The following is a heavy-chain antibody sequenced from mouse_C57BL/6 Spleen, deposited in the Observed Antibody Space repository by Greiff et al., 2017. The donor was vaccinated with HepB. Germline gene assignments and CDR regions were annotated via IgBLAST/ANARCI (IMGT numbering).Heavy chain of an antibody. CDR2: IRLKSDNYAT. J-gene: IGHJ2*01. D-gene: IGHD2-4*01. Sequence: EVKVEESGGGLVQPGGSMKLSCVASGFTFSNYWMNWVRQSPEKGLEWVAQIRLKSDNYATHYAESVKGRFTISRDDSKSSVYLQMNNLRAEETGIYYGTEDNDDYLNYGAKAPLSQSPQ. V-gene: IGHV6-3*01. CDR3: TEDNDDYLNY. CDR1: GFTFSNYW.